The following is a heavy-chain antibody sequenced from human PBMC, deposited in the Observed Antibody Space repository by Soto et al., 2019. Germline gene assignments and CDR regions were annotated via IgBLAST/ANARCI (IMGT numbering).Heavy chain of an antibody. CDR1: GGSFSGYY. Sequence: SETLSLTCAVYGGSFSGYYWSWIRQPPGKGLEWIGEINRSGSTNYNPSLKSRVTISVDTSKNQFSLKLSSVTAADTAVYYCARNSVYSSSWYYFDYWGQGTLVTVS. D-gene: IGHD6-13*01. V-gene: IGHV4-34*01. CDR2: INRSGST. J-gene: IGHJ4*02. CDR3: ARNSVYSSSWYYFDY.